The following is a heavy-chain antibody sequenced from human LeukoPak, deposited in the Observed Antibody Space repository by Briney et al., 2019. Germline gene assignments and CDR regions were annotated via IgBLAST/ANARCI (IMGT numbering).Heavy chain of an antibody. Sequence: SVKVSCKASGGTFSSYAISWVRQAPGQGLGWMGGIIPIFGTANYAQKFQGRVTITADESTSTAYMELSSLRSEDTAVYYCARAYCSSTSCPPDRNYGMDVWGQGTTVTVSS. CDR1: GGTFSSYA. J-gene: IGHJ6*02. CDR3: ARAYCSSTSCPPDRNYGMDV. CDR2: IIPIFGTA. D-gene: IGHD2-2*01. V-gene: IGHV1-69*13.